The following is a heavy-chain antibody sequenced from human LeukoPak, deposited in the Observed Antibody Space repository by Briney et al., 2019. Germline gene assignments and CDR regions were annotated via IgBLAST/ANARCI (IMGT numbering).Heavy chain of an antibody. J-gene: IGHJ6*03. Sequence: GESLKISCVASGFSFSSYSMNWVRQAPGKGLEWVSYISSGSNTIDYADSVKGRFTISRDNAKSSLYLQMNSLRAEDTAVYYCARDLSAPPHLVTYYYYMDVWGKGATVTVSS. CDR1: GFSFSSYS. CDR3: ARDLSAPPHLVTYYYYMDV. V-gene: IGHV3-48*01. CDR2: ISSGSNTI. D-gene: IGHD6-13*01.